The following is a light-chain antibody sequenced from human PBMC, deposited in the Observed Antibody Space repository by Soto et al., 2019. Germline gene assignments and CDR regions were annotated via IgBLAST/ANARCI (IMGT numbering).Light chain of an antibody. Sequence: QSVLTQPPSVSGAPGQRVTISCTGSSSNIVANYDVHWYQQRPGTAPKLLIFANSNRPSGVPDRFSGSKSGTSASLVITGLQAEDEGDYYCQSYDSTLSARYVFGTGTKLTVL. CDR2: ANS. CDR3: QSYDSTLSARYV. J-gene: IGLJ1*01. CDR1: SSNIVANYD. V-gene: IGLV1-40*01.